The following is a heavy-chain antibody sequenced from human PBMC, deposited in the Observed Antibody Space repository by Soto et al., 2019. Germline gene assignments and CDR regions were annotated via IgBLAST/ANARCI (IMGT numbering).Heavy chain of an antibody. V-gene: IGHV5-51*01. CDR2: IYPDDSDI. D-gene: IGHD3-22*01. Sequence: GESLKISCXGSGYRFTTYWLGWLRQMPGKGLEWMGVIYPDDSDIRYRPSFQGQVTISADKSINTAYLQWSSLKASDTAMYYCARHGIRNVGYDYSDFWGQGTLVTVSS. J-gene: IGHJ4*02. CDR1: GYRFTTYW. CDR3: ARHGIRNVGYDYSDF.